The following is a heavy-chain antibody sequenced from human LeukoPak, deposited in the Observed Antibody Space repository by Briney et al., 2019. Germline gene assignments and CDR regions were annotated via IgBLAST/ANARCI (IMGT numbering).Heavy chain of an antibody. Sequence: ASVKVSCKASGYTFTSYGISWVRQAPGQGLEWMGWISAYNSNTNYAQKLQGRVTMTTDTSTSTAYMELRSLRSDDTAVYYCARVRVWGSYRPRYFDYWGQGTLVTVSS. CDR1: GYTFTSYG. CDR3: ARVRVWGSYRPRYFDY. J-gene: IGHJ4*02. D-gene: IGHD3-16*02. CDR2: ISAYNSNT. V-gene: IGHV1-18*01.